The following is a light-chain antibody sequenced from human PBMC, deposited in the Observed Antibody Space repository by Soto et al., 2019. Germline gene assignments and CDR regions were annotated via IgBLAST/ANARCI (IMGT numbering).Light chain of an antibody. CDR2: AGT. CDR3: CSYADSSWV. V-gene: IGLV2-23*01. Sequence: QSALTQPASVSGSPGQSITISCTGTSSDVGSYNLVSWYQQHPVKAPKLIIYAGTLRPSGVSDRFSGSKSGNTASLTISGLQAEDEADYYCCSYADSSWVFGGGTKVTVL. CDR1: SSDVGSYNL. J-gene: IGLJ3*02.